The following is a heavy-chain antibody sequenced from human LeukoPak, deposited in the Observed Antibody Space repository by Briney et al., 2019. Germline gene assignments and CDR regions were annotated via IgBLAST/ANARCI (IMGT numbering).Heavy chain of an antibody. J-gene: IGHJ4*02. D-gene: IGHD3-10*01. V-gene: IGHV3-21*04. Sequence: KSGGSLRLSCAASGFIFSSYSMNWVRQSPGKGLEWVSSISSGSNYIDYADSVKGRFTISRDNARNSLYLQMSSLRSEDTAVYYCAREVGGELLPYYFDYWGQGTLVTVSS. CDR1: GFIFSSYS. CDR3: AREVGGELLPYYFDY. CDR2: ISSGSNYI.